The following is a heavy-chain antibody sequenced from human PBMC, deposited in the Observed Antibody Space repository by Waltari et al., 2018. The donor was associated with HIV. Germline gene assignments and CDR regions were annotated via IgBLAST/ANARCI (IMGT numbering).Heavy chain of an antibody. D-gene: IGHD3-16*01. CDR2: IRSKTNGGTT. CDR3: SRNLGALACNYYYYGMDV. J-gene: IGHJ6*02. CDR1: GFTFGDYA. V-gene: IGHV3-49*03. Sequence: EVQLVESGGGLVQPGRSLRLSCTASGFTFGDYALSWFRQAPGKGVWWVGLIRSKTNGGTTQYAAALKGRFTISRDESKGIAYRQMNSLKTEDTAVYYCSRNLGALACNYYYYGMDVWGQGTTVTVSS.